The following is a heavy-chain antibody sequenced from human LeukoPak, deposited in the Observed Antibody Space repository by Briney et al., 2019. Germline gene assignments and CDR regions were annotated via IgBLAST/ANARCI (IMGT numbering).Heavy chain of an antibody. CDR3: ARAFRARYFDL. V-gene: IGHV4-39*02. Sequence: SETLSLTCTVSGGSISSSSYYWGWIRQPPGKGLEWIGNIYYNGDTYYNASLRSRVTISVDTSKNRFSLNLNSVTAADTAVYYCARAFRARYFDLWGRGTLVTVSS. D-gene: IGHD2/OR15-2a*01. CDR1: GGSISSSSYY. J-gene: IGHJ2*01. CDR2: IYYNGDT.